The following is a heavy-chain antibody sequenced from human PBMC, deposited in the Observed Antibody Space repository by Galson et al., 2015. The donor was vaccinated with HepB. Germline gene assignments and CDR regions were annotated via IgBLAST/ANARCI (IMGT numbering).Heavy chain of an antibody. V-gene: IGHV5-10-1*01. CDR1: GYSFTNFW. CDR2: IDPSDSYN. CDR3: VRQRNPRDAFDV. Sequence: QSGAEVKKPGESLRISCKGSGYSFTNFWINWVRQMPGKGLEWMGRIDPSDSYNGYGPSFQGHVAISADRSSATAYLQWSSLKASDTAIYYYVRQRNPRDAFDVWGQGTMVTVSS. J-gene: IGHJ3*01.